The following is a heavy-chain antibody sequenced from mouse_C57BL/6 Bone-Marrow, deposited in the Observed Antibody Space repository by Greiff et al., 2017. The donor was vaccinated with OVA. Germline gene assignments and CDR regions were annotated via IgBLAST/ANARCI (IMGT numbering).Heavy chain of an antibody. V-gene: IGHV5-16*01. CDR1: GFTFSDYY. CDR2: INYDGSST. CDR3: ARDPRLYAMDY. Sequence: EVKLMESEGGLVQPGSSMKLSCTASGFTFSDYYMAWVRQVPEKGLEWVANINYDGSSTYYLDSLKSRFIISRDNAKNILYLQMSSLKSEDTATYYCARDPRLYAMDYWGQGTSVTVSS. J-gene: IGHJ4*01.